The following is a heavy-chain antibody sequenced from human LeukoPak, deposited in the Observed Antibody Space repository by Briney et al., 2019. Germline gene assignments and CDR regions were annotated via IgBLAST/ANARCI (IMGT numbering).Heavy chain of an antibody. CDR2: INPSGSTA. J-gene: IGHJ4*02. CDR3: ARTENVNTDYDY. D-gene: IGHD5-18*01. CDR1: GHTFNIYY. V-gene: IGHV1-46*02. Sequence: ASVTVSCKASGHTFNIYYMHWVRQAPGQGLEWMGIINPSGSTASYAPKFQGRVTMTRDISTSTVYMELSSLRSDDTAVYYCARTENVNTDYDYWGQGTLVTVSS.